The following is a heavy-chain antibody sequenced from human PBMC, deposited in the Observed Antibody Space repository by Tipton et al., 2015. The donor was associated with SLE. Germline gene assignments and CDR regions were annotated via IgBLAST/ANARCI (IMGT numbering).Heavy chain of an antibody. CDR3: ARLPDYFDH. CDR1: GGSINVYY. J-gene: IGHJ4*02. Sequence: TLSLTCSVSGGSINVYYGSWVRQPPGKGLEWIGYVSYSGSTNYNPSLQSRVTISVDTSKNQFSLKLRSVTAADTAVYYCARLPDYFDHWGQGALVTVSS. CDR2: VSYSGST. V-gene: IGHV4-59*01.